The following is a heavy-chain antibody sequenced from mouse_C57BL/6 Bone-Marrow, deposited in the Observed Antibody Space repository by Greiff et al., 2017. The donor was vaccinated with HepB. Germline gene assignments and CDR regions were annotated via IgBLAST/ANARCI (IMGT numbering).Heavy chain of an antibody. J-gene: IGHJ3*01. Sequence: QVQLQQPGAELVKPGASVKVSCKASGYTFTSYWMQWVKQRPGQGLEWIGEIDPSDSYTNYNQKFKGKATLTVDTSSSTAYMQLSSLTSEDSAVYYCARGGDYDEDWFAYWGQGTLVTVSA. CDR1: GYTFTSYW. V-gene: IGHV1-50*01. CDR2: IDPSDSYT. D-gene: IGHD2-4*01. CDR3: ARGGDYDEDWFAY.